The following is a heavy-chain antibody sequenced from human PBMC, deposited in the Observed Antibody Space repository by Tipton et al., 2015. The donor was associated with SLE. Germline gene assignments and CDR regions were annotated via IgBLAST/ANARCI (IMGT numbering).Heavy chain of an antibody. V-gene: IGHV3-7*01. J-gene: IGHJ3*02. D-gene: IGHD2-15*01. CDR2: IKQDGSEK. CDR3: ASAHNRIAFDI. CDR1: GFTFSSYG. Sequence: SLRLSCAASGFTFSSYGMHWVRQAPGKGLEWVANIKQDGSEKYYVDSVKGRFTISRDNAKNSLYLQMNNLRAEDTAVYYCASAHNRIAFDIWGQGTMVTVSS.